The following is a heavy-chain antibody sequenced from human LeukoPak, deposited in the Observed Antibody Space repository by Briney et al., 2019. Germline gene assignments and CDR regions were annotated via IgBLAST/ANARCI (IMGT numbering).Heavy chain of an antibody. Sequence: GASVKVSRKASGGTFSSYAISWVRQAPGQGLEWMGRIIPILGIANYAQKFQGRVTITADKSTSTAYMELSSLRSEDTAVYYCARGLRYFDSYYYYYYGMDVWGQGTPVTVSS. CDR3: ARGLRYFDSYYYYYYGMDV. CDR1: GGTFSSYA. J-gene: IGHJ6*02. D-gene: IGHD3-9*01. V-gene: IGHV1-69*04. CDR2: IIPILGIA.